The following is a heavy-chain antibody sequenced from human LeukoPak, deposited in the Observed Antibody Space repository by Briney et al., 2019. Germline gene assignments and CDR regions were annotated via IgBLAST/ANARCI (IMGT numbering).Heavy chain of an antibody. V-gene: IGHV3-11*04. CDR3: ARAPGFSYGSYYYYGMDV. CDR2: ISWNSGTI. J-gene: IGHJ6*02. Sequence: LSLTCTVSGGSISSYYWSWIRQPPGKGLEWVSGISWNSGTIDYADSVRGRFTISRDNAKNSLYLQMNSLRAEDTAVYYCARAPGFSYGSYYYYGMDVWGQGTTVTVSS. D-gene: IGHD5-18*01. CDR1: GGSISSYY.